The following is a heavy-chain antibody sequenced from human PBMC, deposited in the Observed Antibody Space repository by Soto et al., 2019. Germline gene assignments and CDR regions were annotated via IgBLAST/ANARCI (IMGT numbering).Heavy chain of an antibody. J-gene: IGHJ4*02. V-gene: IGHV4-4*02. Sequence: TSETLSLTCAVSGGSISSSNWWSWVRQPPGKGLEWIAEIYHSGSTTYNPSLKSRVTISVDKSKNQFSLKLSSVTAADTAVYYWARGGERLQATVDYWGQGILVSVSS. CDR3: ARGGERLQATVDY. CDR2: IYHSGST. D-gene: IGHD5-12*01. CDR1: GGSISSSNW.